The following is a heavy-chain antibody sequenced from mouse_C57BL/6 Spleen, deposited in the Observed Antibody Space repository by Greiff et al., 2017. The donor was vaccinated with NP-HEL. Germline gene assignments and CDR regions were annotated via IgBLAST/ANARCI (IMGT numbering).Heavy chain of an antibody. CDR3: ARGGDYYGSSYGYFDV. J-gene: IGHJ1*03. CDR1: GYTFTSYW. D-gene: IGHD1-1*01. Sequence: VKQSCKASGYTFTSYWMHWVKQRPIQGLEWIGNIDPSDSETHYNQKFKDKATLTVDKSSSTAYMQLSSLTSEDSAVYYCARGGDYYGSSYGYFDVWGTGTTVTVSS. CDR2: IDPSDSET. V-gene: IGHV1-52*01.